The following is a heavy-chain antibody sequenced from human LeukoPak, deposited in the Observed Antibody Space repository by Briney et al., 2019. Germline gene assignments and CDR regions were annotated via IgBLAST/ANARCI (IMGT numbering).Heavy chain of an antibody. CDR1: GASIRSYF. V-gene: IGHV4-59*01. CDR2: VYDNDIS. J-gene: IGHJ3*02. CDR3: ARGLVLATDDAFYI. D-gene: IGHD5-12*01. Sequence: TSETLSLTCGVSGASIRSYFWSWIRQSPGKGLEWIGYVYDNDISNFNPSLESRVTILVDMSKSQFSLKLRSVTAADPAVYYCARGLVLATDDAFYIWGAGTMVTVSS.